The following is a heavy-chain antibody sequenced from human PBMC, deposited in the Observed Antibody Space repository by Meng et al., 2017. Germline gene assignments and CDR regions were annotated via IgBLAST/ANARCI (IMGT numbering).Heavy chain of an antibody. D-gene: IGHD3-22*01. CDR2: ISWNSGSI. CDR3: AKDINVRYYDSSGYYTSHFDY. V-gene: IGHV3-9*01. Sequence: GGSLRLSCAASGFTFDDYAMHWVRQAPGKGLEWVSGISWNSGSIGYADSVKGRFTISRDNAKNSLYLQMNSLRAEDTALYYCAKDINVRYYDSSGYYTSHFDYWGQGTLVTVSS. J-gene: IGHJ4*02. CDR1: GFTFDDYA.